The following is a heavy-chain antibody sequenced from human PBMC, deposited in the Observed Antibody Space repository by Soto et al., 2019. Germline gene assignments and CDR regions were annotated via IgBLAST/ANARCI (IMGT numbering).Heavy chain of an antibody. CDR1: GYAFTTYG. CDR2: ISAHNGNT. CDR3: ARGRYGDY. J-gene: IGHJ4*02. Sequence: QVHLVQSGAEVKKPGASVKVSCKGSGYAFTTYGITWVRQAPGQGLEWMGWISAHNGNTNYAHKLQGRVTVTRDTSTSAAYMELRRVGSDDTAVYYCARGRYGDYWGQGALVTASS. V-gene: IGHV1-18*01. D-gene: IGHD1-1*01.